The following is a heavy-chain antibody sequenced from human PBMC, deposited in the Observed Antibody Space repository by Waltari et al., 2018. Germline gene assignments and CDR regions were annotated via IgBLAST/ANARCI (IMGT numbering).Heavy chain of an antibody. Sequence: EVQLVESGGSLVRPGGSLRLSCAASGFKFDDYGMNWVRQVPGKGLVWVAGIKWDGGLTAYVDSVKCRFTISRDNAKNSVYLQMNSLRSEDTALYYCAKSGNLAARPHFDFWGQGTRVTVSS. CDR2: IKWDGGLT. CDR3: AKSGNLAARPHFDF. V-gene: IGHV3-20*04. CDR1: GFKFDDYG. D-gene: IGHD6-6*01. J-gene: IGHJ4*02.